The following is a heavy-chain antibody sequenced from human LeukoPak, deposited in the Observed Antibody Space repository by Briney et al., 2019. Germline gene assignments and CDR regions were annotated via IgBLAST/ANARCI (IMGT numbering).Heavy chain of an antibody. Sequence: PSETLSLTCTVSGGSISSTNYYWGWIRQPPGKGLEWIGTINYSGSTYYNPSPKRRVTMTVHTSKKQFSLKLTSITAPDTTTLYCARDPEYHGTGSYAGGRYY. CDR1: GGSISSTNYY. J-gene: IGHJ6*01. CDR2: INYSGST. D-gene: IGHD3-10*01. V-gene: IGHV4-39*07. CDR3: ARDPEYHGTGSYAGGRYY.